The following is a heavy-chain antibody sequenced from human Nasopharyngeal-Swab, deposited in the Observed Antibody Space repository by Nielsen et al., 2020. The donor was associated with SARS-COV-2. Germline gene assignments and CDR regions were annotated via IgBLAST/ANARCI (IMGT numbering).Heavy chain of an antibody. V-gene: IGHV4-31*03. J-gene: IGHJ3*02. Sequence: SETLSLTCTVSGGSISSGGYYWSWIRQHPGKGLEWIGYIYYSGSTYYNPSIKSRVTISVDTSKNQFSLKLSSVTAADTAVYYCARATEIEAFDIWGQGTMVTVSS. CDR2: IYYSGST. D-gene: IGHD5-24*01. CDR1: GGSISSGGYY. CDR3: ARATEIEAFDI.